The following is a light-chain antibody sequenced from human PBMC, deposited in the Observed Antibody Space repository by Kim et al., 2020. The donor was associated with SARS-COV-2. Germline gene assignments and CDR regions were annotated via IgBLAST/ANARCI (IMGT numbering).Light chain of an antibody. J-gene: IGLJ3*02. V-gene: IGLV1-40*01. Sequence: VTISCTGSRSNIGAGYDVHWYQHIPGKAPKLLIYFNNRRPSGVPDRFSGSKSGSSASLAITGLQADDEADYYCQSYDNRLSGSMVFGGGTKVTVL. CDR2: FNN. CDR1: RSNIGAGYD. CDR3: QSYDNRLSGSMV.